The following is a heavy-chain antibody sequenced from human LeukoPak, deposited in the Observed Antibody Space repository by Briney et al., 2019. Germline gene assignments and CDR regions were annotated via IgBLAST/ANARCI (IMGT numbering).Heavy chain of an antibody. D-gene: IGHD4-23*01. J-gene: IGHJ4*02. Sequence: ASVKVSCTASGYTFTSYAMHWVRQAPGQRLEWMGWINAGNGNTKYSQEFQGRVTITRDTSASTAYMELSSLRSEDMAVYYCARASYGGLDFDYWGQGTLVTVSS. CDR2: INAGNGNT. CDR3: ARASYGGLDFDY. V-gene: IGHV1-3*03. CDR1: GYTFTSYA.